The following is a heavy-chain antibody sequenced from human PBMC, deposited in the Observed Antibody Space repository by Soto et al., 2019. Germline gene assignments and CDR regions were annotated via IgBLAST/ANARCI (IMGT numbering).Heavy chain of an antibody. CDR3: ARAPDYGVPYFDY. D-gene: IGHD4-17*01. CDR2: IYHSGST. CDR1: GYSISSGYY. V-gene: IGHV4-38-2*01. Sequence: SETLSLTCAVSGYSISSGYYWGWIRQPPGKGLEWIGSIYHSGSTYYNPSLKSRVTISVDTSKNQFSLKLSSVTAADTAVYCCARAPDYGVPYFDYWGQGTLVTVSS. J-gene: IGHJ4*02.